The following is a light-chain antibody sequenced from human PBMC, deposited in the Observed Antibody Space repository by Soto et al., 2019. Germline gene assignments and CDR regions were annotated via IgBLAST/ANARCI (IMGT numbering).Light chain of an antibody. CDR1: QSVDKH. V-gene: IGKV3-15*01. J-gene: IGKJ2*01. CDR2: DAS. CDR3: QQSQNWYT. Sequence: EMVLTQAPATLSVSPGERATLSCSASQSVDKHLHWYQQKLGQAPRLLIYDASTRPAGIPARFSGSGSGNEFTLTIDSLQADDFAVYYWQQSQNWYTFGQGTEVEI.